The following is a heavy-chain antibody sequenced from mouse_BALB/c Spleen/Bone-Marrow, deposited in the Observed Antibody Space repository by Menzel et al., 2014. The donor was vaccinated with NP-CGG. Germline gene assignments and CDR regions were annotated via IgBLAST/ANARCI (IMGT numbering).Heavy chain of an antibody. CDR3: ARERDYDYACFAY. D-gene: IGHD2-4*01. CDR1: GYSFTGYT. CDR2: INPYNGGT. J-gene: IGHJ3*01. Sequence: VQLQQSGPEVVKPGASMKMSCKASGYSFTGYTMNWVKQSHGKNLEWIGLINPYNGGTHYNQKFKGKATLTVDKSSSTAYMELLSLTSEDSADYYCARERDYDYACFAYWGQGTLITVSA. V-gene: IGHV1-18*01.